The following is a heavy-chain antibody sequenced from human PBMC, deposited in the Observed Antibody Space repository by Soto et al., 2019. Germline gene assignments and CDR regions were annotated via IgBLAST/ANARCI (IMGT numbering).Heavy chain of an antibody. CDR1: GFTFSKAW. D-gene: IGHD6-19*01. V-gene: IGHV3-15*01. CDR2: VKSKTDGGTT. CDR3: ATGAPVSGGLFDY. J-gene: IGHJ4*02. Sequence: EVQLVESGGGWVKPGGSLRLSCAASGFTFSKAWMNWVRQAPGKGLEWVGRVKSKTDGGTTDYAAPVKGRFTISRDDSVNTLYLQINSLKTEDTAMYYCATGAPVSGGLFDYWGPGALVTVSS.